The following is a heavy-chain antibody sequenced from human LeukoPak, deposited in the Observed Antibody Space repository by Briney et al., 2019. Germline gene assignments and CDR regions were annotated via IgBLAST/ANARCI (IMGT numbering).Heavy chain of an antibody. CDR1: GFTFSSYG. J-gene: IGHJ6*04. Sequence: QPGRSLRLSCAASGFTFSSYGMHWVRQAPGKGLEWVAVISYDGSNKYYADSVKGRFTISRDNSKNTLYLQMNSLRAEDTAVYYCAREEGVRGYSYGYYYYGMDVWGKGTTVTVSS. CDR2: ISYDGSNK. CDR3: AREEGVRGYSYGYYYYGMDV. V-gene: IGHV3-30*03. D-gene: IGHD5-18*01.